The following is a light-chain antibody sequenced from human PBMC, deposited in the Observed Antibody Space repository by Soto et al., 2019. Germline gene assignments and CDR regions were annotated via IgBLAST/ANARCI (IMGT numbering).Light chain of an antibody. V-gene: IGKV1-39*01. J-gene: IGKJ1*01. CDR1: QSISSY. CDR2: AAS. Sequence: DIQMTQSKFSLSSSVGDRVTITFRASQSISSYLNWYQQKPGKAPKLLIYAASSLQSGVPSRFSGSVSGTDFTLTISSLQPEDFTTYYCQQSYSTPRPFAHVTKVDI. CDR3: QQSYSTPRP.